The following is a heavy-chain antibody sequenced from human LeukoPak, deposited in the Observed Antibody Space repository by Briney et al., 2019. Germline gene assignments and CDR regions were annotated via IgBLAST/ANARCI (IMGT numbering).Heavy chain of an antibody. D-gene: IGHD6-13*01. V-gene: IGHV4-30-4*01. CDR2: IYYSGST. CDR1: GGSISSGDYY. J-gene: IGHJ6*02. Sequence: PSETLSLTCTVSGGSISSGDYYWSWIRQPPGKGLEWIGYIYYSGSTYYNPSLKSRVTISVDTSKNQFSLKLSSVTAADTAVYYCARVGPYSSSWYSYGMDVWGQGTTVTVSS. CDR3: ARVGPYSSSWYSYGMDV.